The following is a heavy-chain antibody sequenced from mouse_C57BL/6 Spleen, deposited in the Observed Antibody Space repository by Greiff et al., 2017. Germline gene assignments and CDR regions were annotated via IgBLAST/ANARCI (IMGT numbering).Heavy chain of an antibody. CDR1: GFSLTSYG. Sequence: VQLQESGPGLVQPSQSLSITCTVSGFSLTSYGVHWVRQSPGKGLEWLGVIWRGGSTDYNAAFMSRLSITKDNSKSQVFFKMNSLQADDTAIYYCAKAGTAQATRAMDYWGQGTSVTVSS. CDR3: AKAGTAQATRAMDY. D-gene: IGHD3-2*02. J-gene: IGHJ4*01. CDR2: IWRGGST. V-gene: IGHV2-5*01.